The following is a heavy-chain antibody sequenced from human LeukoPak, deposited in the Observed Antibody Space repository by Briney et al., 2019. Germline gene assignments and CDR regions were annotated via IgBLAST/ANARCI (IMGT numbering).Heavy chain of an antibody. CDR1: GGSISSYY. CDR3: ARRLGARDHGGLFDY. CDR2: IYTSGST. Sequence: KASETLSLTCTVSGGSISSYYWSWIRQPPGKGLEWIGYIYTSGSTNYNPSLKSRLPISVDTSKNQFSLKLSSVTAADTAVYYCARRLGARDHGGLFDYWGQGTLVTVSS. V-gene: IGHV4-4*09. J-gene: IGHJ4*02. D-gene: IGHD4/OR15-4a*01.